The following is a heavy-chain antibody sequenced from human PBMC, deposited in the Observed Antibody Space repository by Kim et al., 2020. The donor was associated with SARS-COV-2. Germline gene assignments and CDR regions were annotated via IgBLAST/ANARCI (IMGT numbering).Heavy chain of an antibody. Sequence: SGEGRLHISRDNSKNTLYLQMNGLRAEDTAVYYCANASPVYDILTGYLDYWGQGTLVTVSS. D-gene: IGHD3-9*01. V-gene: IGHV3-30*02. CDR3: ANASPVYDILTGYLDY. J-gene: IGHJ4*02.